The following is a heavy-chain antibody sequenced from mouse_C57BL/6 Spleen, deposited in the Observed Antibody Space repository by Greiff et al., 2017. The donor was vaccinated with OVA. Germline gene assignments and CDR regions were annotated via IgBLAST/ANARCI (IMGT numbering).Heavy chain of an antibody. Sequence: VQLQQSGPGLVKPSQSLSLTCSVTGYSITSGYYWNWIRQFPGNKLEWMGYISYDGSNNYNPSLKNRISITRDTSKNQFFLKLNSVTTEDTATYYCATGSVYYYAMDYWGQGTSVTVSS. D-gene: IGHD1-1*01. CDR1: GYSITSGYY. J-gene: IGHJ4*01. CDR3: ATGSVYYYAMDY. CDR2: ISYDGSN. V-gene: IGHV3-6*01.